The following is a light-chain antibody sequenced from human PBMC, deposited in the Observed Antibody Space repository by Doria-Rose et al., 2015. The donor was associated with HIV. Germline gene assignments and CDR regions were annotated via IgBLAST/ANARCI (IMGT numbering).Light chain of an antibody. Sequence: PATLSLSPGARATLSCRASQSVSSNLAWYQQKPGQAPRLLIYDASNRATGIPARFSGSGSGTDFTLTISSLEPEDFAVYFCQQRSNWSPIFTFGPGTKVDI. CDR2: DAS. J-gene: IGKJ3*01. V-gene: IGKV3-11*01. CDR3: QQRSNWSPIFT. CDR1: QSVSSN.